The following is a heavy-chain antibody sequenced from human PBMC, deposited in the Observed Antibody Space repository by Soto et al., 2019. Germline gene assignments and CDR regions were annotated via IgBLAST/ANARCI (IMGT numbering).Heavy chain of an antibody. V-gene: IGHV1-69*13. CDR1: GGTFSTYT. CDR2: IIPMFGTA. J-gene: IGHJ5*02. CDR3: ARAGYCSGGSCSSDWFDP. Sequence: SVKVSCKASGGTFSTYTISWVRQAPGQGLEWMGGIIPMFGTAKYAKKFQGRVTITADESTSTAYMELSSLRSEDTAVYYCARAGYCSGGSCSSDWFDPWGQGTLVTVSS. D-gene: IGHD2-15*01.